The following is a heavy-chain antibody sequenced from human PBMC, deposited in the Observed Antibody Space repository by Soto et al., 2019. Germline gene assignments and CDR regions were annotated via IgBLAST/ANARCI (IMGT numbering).Heavy chain of an antibody. V-gene: IGHV3-15*01. CDR2: IKSKTDVGTI. J-gene: IGHJ4*02. D-gene: IGHD4-17*01. CDR3: TTNYGARD. CDR1: GFTFSNAL. Sequence: EVQLVESGGGLVKPGESLRLSCVASGFTFSNALMTWVRQAPGKGLEWVGRIKSKTDVGTIGYAAPVKGRFTISRDDSKNTLYLQMNSLRTEDTAVYYCTTNYGARDWGQGPLVIVSS.